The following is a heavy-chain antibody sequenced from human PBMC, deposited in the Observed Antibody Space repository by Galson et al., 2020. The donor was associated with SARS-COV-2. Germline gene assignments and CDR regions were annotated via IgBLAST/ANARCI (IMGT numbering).Heavy chain of an antibody. CDR1: GGSISSYY. Sequence: SETLSLTCTVPGGSISSYYWSWIRQPPGKGLEWIGYIYYSGSTNYNPSLKSRVTISVDTSKNQFSLKLSSVTAADTAVYYCARVRAAAALDYWGQGTLVTVSS. J-gene: IGHJ4*02. CDR2: IYYSGST. CDR3: ARVRAAAALDY. V-gene: IGHV4-59*01. D-gene: IGHD6-13*01.